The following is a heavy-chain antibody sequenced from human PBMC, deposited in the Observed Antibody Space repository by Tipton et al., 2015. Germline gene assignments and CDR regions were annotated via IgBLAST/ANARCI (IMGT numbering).Heavy chain of an antibody. J-gene: IGHJ4*02. CDR3: AGGVVSATRESY. V-gene: IGHV3-23*01. D-gene: IGHD2-15*01. CDR1: GFTFSNYA. CDR2: ISGSGGST. Sequence: GSLRLSCAASGFTFSNYAMSWVRQAPGKGLEWVSTISGSGGSTYYADSVKGRFTISRDNSQNTLYLQMNSLRAEDTAVYYCAGGVVSATRESYWSQGTLVTVSS.